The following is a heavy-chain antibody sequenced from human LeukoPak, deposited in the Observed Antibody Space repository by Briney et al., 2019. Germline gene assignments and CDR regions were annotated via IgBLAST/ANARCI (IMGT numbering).Heavy chain of an antibody. J-gene: IGHJ4*02. CDR1: GFTFSSYG. CDR2: ISYDESNK. D-gene: IGHD2-15*01. CDR3: AKDLCSGGSCYPSSGFDY. V-gene: IGHV3-30*18. Sequence: GRSLRLSCAASGFTFSSYGMHWVRQAPGKGLEWVAVISYDESNKYYADSVKGRFTISRDNSKNTLYLQMNSLRAEDTAVYYCAKDLCSGGSCYPSSGFDYWGQGTLVTVSS.